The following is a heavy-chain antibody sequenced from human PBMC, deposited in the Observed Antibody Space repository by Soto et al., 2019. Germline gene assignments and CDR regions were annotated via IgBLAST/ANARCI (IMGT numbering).Heavy chain of an antibody. CDR3: EKGGNGSCKLLVY. D-gene: IGHD3-10*01. CDR1: GFTFSSYD. V-gene: IGHV3-30*18. Sequence: PGDSLRLSDAASGFTFSSYDMHCESQAPGKGLEGGEVIPYDASNEYYADSVKGRCTISRDLTKNTLYLQMNSLRTEDTAVYYCEKGGNGSCKLLVYCGHGSLVTVSS. CDR2: IPYDASNE. J-gene: IGHJ4*01.